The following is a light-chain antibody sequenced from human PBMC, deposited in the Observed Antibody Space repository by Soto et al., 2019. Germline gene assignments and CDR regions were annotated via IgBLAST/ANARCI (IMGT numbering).Light chain of an antibody. CDR2: GAS. Sequence: EIVLTQSPGTLSLSPGERATLSCMASQSVSSSYLACYQQKPGQAPRLLIYGASSRATGIPDRFSGSGSGTDFTLTISRLEPEDFAVYYCQQYGSSRITFGQGTRLEI. J-gene: IGKJ5*01. CDR1: QSVSSSY. V-gene: IGKV3-20*01. CDR3: QQYGSSRIT.